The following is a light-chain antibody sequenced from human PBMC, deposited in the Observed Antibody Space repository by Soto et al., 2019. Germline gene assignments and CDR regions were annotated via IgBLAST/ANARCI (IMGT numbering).Light chain of an antibody. V-gene: IGLV2-8*01. CDR1: SSDVGNYNY. J-gene: IGLJ3*02. CDR3: NSYTRSTTWV. Sequence: QSALTQPPSASGSPGQSITISCTGTSSDVGNYNYVSWYQHLPGKAPKLLIYEVSQRPSGVPARFSGSKSGNTASLTVSGLQAEDEAYYYCNSYTRSTTWVFGGGTKLTVL. CDR2: EVS.